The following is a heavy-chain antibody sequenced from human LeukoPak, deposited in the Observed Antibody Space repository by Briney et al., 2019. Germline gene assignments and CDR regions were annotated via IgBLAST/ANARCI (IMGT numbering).Heavy chain of an antibody. J-gene: IGHJ4*02. D-gene: IGHD3-3*01. CDR1: GFTFSSYG. CDR2: IRYDGSNK. Sequence: GRSLRLSCAASGFTFSSYGMHWVRQAPGKGLEWVAVIRYDGSNKYYADSVKGRFTISRDNSKNTLYLQMNSLRAEDTAVYYCARATRFLEWLLFAFDYWGQGTLVTVSS. V-gene: IGHV3-33*01. CDR3: ARATRFLEWLLFAFDY.